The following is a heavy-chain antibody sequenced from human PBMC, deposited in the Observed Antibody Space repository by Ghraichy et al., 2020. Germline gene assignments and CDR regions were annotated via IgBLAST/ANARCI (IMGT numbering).Heavy chain of an antibody. D-gene: IGHD5/OR15-5a*01. CDR3: ARRLRPDYYYCYIDV. CDR2: IDHSGNT. Sequence: WIGTIDHSGNTHHNPSLQSRVTISEDTSKSQLSLKLTSVTAADTATYYFARRLRPDYYYCYIDVWGKGASVAVS. V-gene: IGHV4-39*01. J-gene: IGHJ6*03.